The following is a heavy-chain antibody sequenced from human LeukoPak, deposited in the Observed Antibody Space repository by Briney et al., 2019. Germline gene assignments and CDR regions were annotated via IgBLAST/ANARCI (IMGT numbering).Heavy chain of an antibody. CDR3: ARDLRVVVVVAATSHYYGMDV. J-gene: IGHJ6*02. Sequence: ASVKVSCKASGYTFTSYGISWVRQAPGQGLEWMGWISANNGNTNYAQKLQGRVTMTTDTSTSTAYMELRSLRSDDTAVYYCARDLRVVVVVAATSHYYGMDVWGQGTTVTVSS. CDR1: GYTFTSYG. V-gene: IGHV1-18*01. CDR2: ISANNGNT. D-gene: IGHD2-15*01.